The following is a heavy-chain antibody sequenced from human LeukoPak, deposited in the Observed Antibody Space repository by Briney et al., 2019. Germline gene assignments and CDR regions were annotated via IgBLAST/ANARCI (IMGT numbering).Heavy chain of an antibody. V-gene: IGHV4-39*01. Sequence: SETLPLTCTVSGGSISSSSYYWGWIRQPPGKGLEWIGSIYYSGSTYYNPSLKSRVTISVDTSKNQFSLKLSSVTAADTAVYYCARSLGATHQDFDYWGQGTLVTVSS. CDR3: ARSLGATHQDFDY. CDR1: GGSISSSSYY. CDR2: IYYSGST. J-gene: IGHJ4*02. D-gene: IGHD1-26*01.